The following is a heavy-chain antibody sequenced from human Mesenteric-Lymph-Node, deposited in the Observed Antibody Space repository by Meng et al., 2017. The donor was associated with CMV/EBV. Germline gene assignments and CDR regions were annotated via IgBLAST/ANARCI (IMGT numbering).Heavy chain of an antibody. Sequence: SETLSLTCTVSGGSISSSSYYWGWLRQPPGKGLEWIGSIYYSGSTYYNPSLKSRVTISVDTSKNQFSLKLSSVTAADTAVYYCARVVGTIFGVVINYFDYWGQGTLVTVSS. J-gene: IGHJ4*02. D-gene: IGHD3-3*01. CDR2: IYYSGST. CDR3: ARVVGTIFGVVINYFDY. V-gene: IGHV4-39*07. CDR1: GGSISSSSYY.